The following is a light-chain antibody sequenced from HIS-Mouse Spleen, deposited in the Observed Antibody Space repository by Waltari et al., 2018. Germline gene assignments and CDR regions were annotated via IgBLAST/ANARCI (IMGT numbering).Light chain of an antibody. CDR2: EDS. V-gene: IGLV3-10*01. Sequence: SYELTQPPSVSVSPGQTARITCSGDALPKKYAYWYQQKSGQAPVLVIDEDSKRPSGILGRFSGSSSGTMATLTISGAQVEDEADYYCYSTDSSGNHRVFGGGTKLTVL. J-gene: IGLJ2*01. CDR3: YSTDSSGNHRV. CDR1: ALPKKY.